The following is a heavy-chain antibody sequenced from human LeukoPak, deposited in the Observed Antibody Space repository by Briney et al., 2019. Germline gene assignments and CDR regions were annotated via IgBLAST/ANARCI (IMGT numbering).Heavy chain of an antibody. Sequence: ASVKVSCKASGYTFTSYYMHWVRQAPGQELEWMGIINPSGGSTSYAQKFQGRVTMTRDMSTSTVYMELSSLRSEDTAVYYCARDEAQLWSFDYWGQGTLVTVSS. J-gene: IGHJ4*02. V-gene: IGHV1-46*01. CDR3: ARDEAQLWSFDY. CDR1: GYTFTSYY. CDR2: INPSGGST. D-gene: IGHD5-18*01.